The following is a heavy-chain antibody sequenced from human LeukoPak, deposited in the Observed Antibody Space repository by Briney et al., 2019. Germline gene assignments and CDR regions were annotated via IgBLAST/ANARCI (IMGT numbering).Heavy chain of an antibody. CDR3: VSYWFDP. Sequence: GESLKISCQGSGYNFTNYWIGWVRQMPGRGLEWMGIIYPGDSHTRYSPSFQGQVTISADKSISTAYLHLNSLKASDSGIYYCVSYWFDPWGQGTMVTVSS. CDR2: IYPGDSHT. D-gene: IGHD3-10*01. V-gene: IGHV5-51*01. CDR1: GYNFTNYW. J-gene: IGHJ5*02.